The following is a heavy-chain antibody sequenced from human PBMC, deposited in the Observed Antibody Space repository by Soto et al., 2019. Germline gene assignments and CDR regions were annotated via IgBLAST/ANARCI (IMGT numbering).Heavy chain of an antibody. CDR2: IIPIFGTA. J-gene: IGHJ4*02. CDR3: ARDPGFGIQLGYFDY. Sequence: QVQLVQSGAEVKKPGASVKVSCKVSGYTLTELSMHWVRQAPGKGLEWMGGIIPIFGTANYAQKFQGRVTITADESTSTAYMELSSLRSEDTAVYYCARDPGFGIQLGYFDYWGQGTLVTVSS. V-gene: IGHV1-69*13. D-gene: IGHD5-18*01. CDR1: GYTLTELS.